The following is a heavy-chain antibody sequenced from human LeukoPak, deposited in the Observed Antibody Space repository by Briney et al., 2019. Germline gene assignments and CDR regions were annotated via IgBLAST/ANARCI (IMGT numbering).Heavy chain of an antibody. J-gene: IGHJ6*03. CDR1: GFTFSSYG. CDR3: AKDEYCSSTSCQYYYYYYMDV. D-gene: IGHD2-2*01. CDR2: IRYDGSNK. Sequence: GESLRLSCAASGFTFSSYGMHWVRQAPGKGLEWVAFIRYDGSNKYYADSVKGRFTISRDKSKNTLCLQMNSLRAEDTAVYYCAKDEYCSSTSCQYYYYYYMDVWGKGTTVTVSS. V-gene: IGHV3-30*02.